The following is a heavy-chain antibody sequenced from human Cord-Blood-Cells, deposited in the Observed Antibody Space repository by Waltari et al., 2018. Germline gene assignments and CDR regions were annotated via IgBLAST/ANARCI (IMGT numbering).Heavy chain of an antibody. D-gene: IGHD6-13*01. CDR3: AREPGIAAAGIDY. V-gene: IGHV5-51*01. J-gene: IGHJ4*02. Sequence: EVQLVQSGAEVKPAGASLKISCQGFGYSFTSYWVGWVRQMPAKGLEWVGIIYPGESDTRYSPSFQGQVTISADKSISTAYLQWSSLKASDTAMYYCAREPGIAAAGIDYWGQGTLVTVSS. CDR1: GYSFTSYW. CDR2: IYPGESDT.